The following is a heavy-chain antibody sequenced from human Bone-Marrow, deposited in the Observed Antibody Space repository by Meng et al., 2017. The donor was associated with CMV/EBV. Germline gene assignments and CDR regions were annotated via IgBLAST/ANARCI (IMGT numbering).Heavy chain of an antibody. V-gene: IGHV1-69*05. D-gene: IGHD3-3*01. CDR2: IIPIFGTA. Sequence: SSVKVSCQASGCTFSSYPISGVRQAPGQGLEWMGGIIPIFGTANYAQTFQGRVTLTTDESNSTAYMELSSLSSEDTDVYYCAREGSSYDFWGGFYPVHYYYGMDVWGQGTMVTVSS. CDR3: AREGSSYDFWGGFYPVHYYYGMDV. CDR1: GCTFSSYP. J-gene: IGHJ6*02.